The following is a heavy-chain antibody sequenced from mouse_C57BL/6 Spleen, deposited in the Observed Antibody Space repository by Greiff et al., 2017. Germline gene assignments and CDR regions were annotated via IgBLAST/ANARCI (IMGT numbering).Heavy chain of an antibody. Sequence: EVQLQESGPELVKPGASVKMSCKASGYTFTDYNMHWVKQSHGKSLEWIGYINPNNGGTSYNQKFKGKATLTVNKSSSTAYMELRSLTSEDSAVYYCARFDDGYFYFDYWGQGTTLTVSS. CDR1: GYTFTDYN. CDR2: INPNNGGT. V-gene: IGHV1-22*01. CDR3: ARFDDGYFYFDY. J-gene: IGHJ2*01. D-gene: IGHD2-3*01.